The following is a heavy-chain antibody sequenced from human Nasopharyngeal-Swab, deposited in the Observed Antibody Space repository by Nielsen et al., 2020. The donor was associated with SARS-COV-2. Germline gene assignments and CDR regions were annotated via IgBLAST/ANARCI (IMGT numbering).Heavy chain of an antibody. D-gene: IGHD6-13*01. J-gene: IGHJ2*01. CDR3: ASRGASADPSTRDLPFSRRTFDL. CDR2: IHADGNT. CDR1: GFSVSGNTY. Sequence: GESLKISCAASGFSVSGNTYMSWVRQAPGKGLEWVSTIHADGNTYYADSVRGRSTSSRDNSKNTVSLQMNSLRAEDTAVYYCASRGASADPSTRDLPFSRRTFDLWGRGTLVTVSS. V-gene: IGHV3-53*01.